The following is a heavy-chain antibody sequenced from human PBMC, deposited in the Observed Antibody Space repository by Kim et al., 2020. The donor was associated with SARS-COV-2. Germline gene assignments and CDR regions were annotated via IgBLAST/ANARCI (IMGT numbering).Heavy chain of an antibody. J-gene: IGHJ4*02. CDR3: ARVPGYDSSGYYRIFDY. V-gene: IGHV1-18*04. Sequence: ASVKVSCKASGYTFTSYGISWVRQAPGQGLEWMGWISAYNGNTNYAQKLQGRVTMTTDTSTSTAYMELRSLRSDDTAVYYCARVPGYDSSGYYRIFDYWGQGTLVTVSS. D-gene: IGHD3-22*01. CDR2: ISAYNGNT. CDR1: GYTFTSYG.